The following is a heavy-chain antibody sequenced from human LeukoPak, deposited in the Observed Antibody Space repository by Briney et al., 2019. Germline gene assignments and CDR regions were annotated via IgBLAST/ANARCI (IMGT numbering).Heavy chain of an antibody. CDR1: GFTFSSYW. D-gene: IGHD6-13*01. Sequence: PGGSLRLSCAASGFTFSSYWMSWVRQAPGKGLEWVANIKQDGSEKYYVDSVKGRFTISRDNAKNSLYLQMNSLRAEDTAVYYCARSASLYSSSWYLGYWGQGTLVTVSS. J-gene: IGHJ4*02. V-gene: IGHV3-7*01. CDR3: ARSASLYSSSWYLGY. CDR2: IKQDGSEK.